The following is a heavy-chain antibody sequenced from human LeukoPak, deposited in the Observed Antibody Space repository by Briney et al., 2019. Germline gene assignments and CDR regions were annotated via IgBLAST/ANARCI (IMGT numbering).Heavy chain of an antibody. Sequence: TSETLSLTCTVSGGSIGSGSYYWSWIRQPAGKGLEWIGRIYTSGSTNYNPSLKSRVTISVDTSKNQFSLKLSSVTAADTAVYYCARSRGIAVAGTVDYWGQGTLVTVSS. V-gene: IGHV4-61*02. D-gene: IGHD6-19*01. CDR1: GGSIGSGSYY. CDR3: ARSRGIAVAGTVDY. J-gene: IGHJ4*02. CDR2: IYTSGST.